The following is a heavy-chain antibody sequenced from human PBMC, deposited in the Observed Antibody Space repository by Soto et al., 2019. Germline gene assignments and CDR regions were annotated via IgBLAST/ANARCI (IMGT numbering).Heavy chain of an antibody. CDR1: GGTFSSYA. V-gene: IGHV1-69*01. CDR2: VIPIFGTA. J-gene: IGHJ6*01. CDR3: ASSVWYLHSYYGRDF. D-gene: IGHD6-19*01. Sequence: QVQLVQSGAEVKKPGSSVKCSCKASGGTFSSYAISWVRQAPGQGLEWMGGVIPIFGTANNAQNCQGRVTITADESTGTAYMELSSLRSEDTAVYSCASSVWYLHSYYGRDFWGHGTTVTVSS.